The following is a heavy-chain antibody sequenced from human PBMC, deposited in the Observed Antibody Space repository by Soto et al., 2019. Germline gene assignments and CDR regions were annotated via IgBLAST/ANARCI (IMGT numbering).Heavy chain of an antibody. Sequence: NPSETLSLTCTVSGGSISSSIYYWGWIRQPPGKGLEWIGSIYYSGSTYYNPSLKSRVTISVDTSKNQFSLKLSSVTAADTAVYYCARQGGVFSVTAHYYYYGMDVWGQGTTVTVSS. CDR1: GGSISSSIYY. CDR2: IYYSGST. V-gene: IGHV4-39*01. CDR3: ARQGGVFSVTAHYYYYGMDV. D-gene: IGHD2-21*02. J-gene: IGHJ6*02.